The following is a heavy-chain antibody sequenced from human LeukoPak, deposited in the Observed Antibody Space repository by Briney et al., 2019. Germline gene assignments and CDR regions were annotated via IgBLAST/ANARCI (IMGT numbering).Heavy chain of an antibody. V-gene: IGHV3-15*01. D-gene: IGHD1-26*01. Sequence: PGGSLRPSCAASGFAFSYVWMSWVRQVPGKGLEWVGRIKSKRDGETTDYTAPVKGRFTISRDDSKTTLYLQMNSLKTEDTAVYYCTTEYTYSYYFDYWGQGTLVTVSS. CDR3: TTEYTYSYYFDY. J-gene: IGHJ4*02. CDR1: GFAFSYVW. CDR2: IKSKRDGETT.